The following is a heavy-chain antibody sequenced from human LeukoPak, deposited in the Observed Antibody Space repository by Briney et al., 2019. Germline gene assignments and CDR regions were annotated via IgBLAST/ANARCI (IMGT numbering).Heavy chain of an antibody. CDR2: INHSGST. J-gene: IGHJ6*04. CDR3: ARILRMDI. Sequence: SETLSLTCAVYGGSFSGYYWSWIRHPPGKGLEWIGEINHSGSTNYNPSLKSRVTISVDTCKNQFSLMLSCVTAADTAVYYCARILRMDIWGKGTTVTVSS. V-gene: IGHV4-34*01. CDR1: GGSFSGYY.